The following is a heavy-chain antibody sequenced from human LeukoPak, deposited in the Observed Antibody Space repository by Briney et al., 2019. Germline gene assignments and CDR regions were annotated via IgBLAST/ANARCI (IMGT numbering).Heavy chain of an antibody. D-gene: IGHD2-15*01. V-gene: IGHV5-51*01. J-gene: IGHJ4*02. CDR2: IYPGDSDT. Sequence: GESLKISCKTSGYSFTDYWIGWVRQMPGKGLEWMGIIYPGDSDTRYSPSFQGQVTISADKSISTAYLQWSSLKASDTAMYYCARSLGYCSGGSCPRGFYFDYWGQGTLVTVSS. CDR3: ARSLGYCSGGSCPRGFYFDY. CDR1: GYSFTDYW.